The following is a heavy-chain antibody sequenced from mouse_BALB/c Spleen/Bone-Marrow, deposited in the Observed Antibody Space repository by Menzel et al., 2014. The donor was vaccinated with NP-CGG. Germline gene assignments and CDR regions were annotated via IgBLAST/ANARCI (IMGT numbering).Heavy chain of an antibody. CDR2: IRNKAYSYTT. Sequence: DVKLVESGGGLVQPGGSLRLSCATSGFTFTDYYMNWVRPPPGKALEWLGFIRNKAYSYTTEYSASVKGRFTISRDNSQSILYLQMNTLRAEDSATYYCARDMGGLLFDYWGQGTTLTVSS. CDR3: ARDMGGLLFDY. V-gene: IGHV7-3*02. J-gene: IGHJ2*01. CDR1: GFTFTDYY. D-gene: IGHD2-3*01.